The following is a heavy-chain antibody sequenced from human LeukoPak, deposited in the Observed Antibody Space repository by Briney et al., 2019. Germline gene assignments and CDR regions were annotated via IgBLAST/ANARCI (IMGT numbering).Heavy chain of an antibody. J-gene: IGHJ4*02. Sequence: GGSLRLSCAASGFTFSNYVMSWVRQAPGKGLEWVSAISGSGGSTYYADSVKGRFTISRDNSKNTLYLQMNSLRAEDTAVYYCAKDVRDEYGDYDYWGQGTLVTVSS. D-gene: IGHD4-17*01. CDR1: GFTFSNYV. V-gene: IGHV3-23*01. CDR3: AKDVRDEYGDYDY. CDR2: ISGSGGST.